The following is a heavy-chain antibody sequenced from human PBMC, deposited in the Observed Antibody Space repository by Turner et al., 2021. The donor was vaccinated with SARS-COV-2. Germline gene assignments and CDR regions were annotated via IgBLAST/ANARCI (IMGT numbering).Heavy chain of an antibody. CDR3: ARHQGSTSGYDHGMNV. J-gene: IGHJ6*02. CDR2: FYKIGSI. Sequence: QVQVQESGPGLVMPSDTLSLTCPVSGDSISSKSWSWIRQSPGRGLEWIGYFYKIGSIDYNPTLRSRVTISVDTSKNQRSLNLISMTAADTAVYYCARHQGSTSGYDHGMNVWGQGTAVIVSS. D-gene: IGHD1-1*01. CDR1: GDSISSKS. V-gene: IGHV4-59*08.